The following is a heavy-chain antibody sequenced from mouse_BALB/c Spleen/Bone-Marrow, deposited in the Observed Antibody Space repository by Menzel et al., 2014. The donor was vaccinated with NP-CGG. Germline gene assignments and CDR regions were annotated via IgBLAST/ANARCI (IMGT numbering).Heavy chain of an antibody. J-gene: IGHJ3*01. D-gene: IGHD2-3*01. CDR3: TRDDGSPFAY. CDR1: GYTFTSYW. CDR2: IYPSDSYT. V-gene: IGHV1-69*02. Sequence: VKLVESGAELVRPGASVKLSCKASGYTFTSYWINWVKQRPGQGLEWIGNIYPSDSYTNYNQKFKDKATLTVDKSSSTACIQLSSPTSEDSAVYYRTRDDGSPFAYWGQGTLVTVSA.